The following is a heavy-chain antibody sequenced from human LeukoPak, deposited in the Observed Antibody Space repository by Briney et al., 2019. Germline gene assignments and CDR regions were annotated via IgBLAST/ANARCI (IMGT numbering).Heavy chain of an antibody. CDR2: IYNVGSNK. CDR1: GFTFSTYG. D-gene: IGHD3-22*01. J-gene: IGHJ4*02. V-gene: IGHV3-33*01. Sequence: PGGSLRLACAASGFTFSTYGMHWVRQAPGKGLEWVSVIYNVGSNKYYADSVKGRFTISRDNSKNTLYLQMSSMRVEDTAVYYCARDLYDSRGHQYFDYWGQGTLVTVSS. CDR3: ARDLYDSRGHQYFDY.